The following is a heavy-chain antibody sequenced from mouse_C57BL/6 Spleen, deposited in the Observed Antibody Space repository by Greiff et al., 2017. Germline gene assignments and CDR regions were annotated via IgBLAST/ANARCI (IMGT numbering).Heavy chain of an antibody. Sequence: QVQLQQPGAELVKPGASVKLSCKASGYTFTSYWMQWVKQRPGQGLEWIGEIDPSDSYTNYNQKFQGKATLTVDTSSSTAYMQLSSLTSEDSAVYDCARGVVYYAMDYWGQGTSVTVSS. CDR2: IDPSDSYT. V-gene: IGHV1-50*01. J-gene: IGHJ4*01. CDR1: GYTFTSYW. D-gene: IGHD1-1*02. CDR3: ARGVVYYAMDY.